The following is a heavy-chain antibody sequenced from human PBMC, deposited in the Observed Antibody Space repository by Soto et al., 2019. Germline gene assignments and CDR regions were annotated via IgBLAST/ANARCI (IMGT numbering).Heavy chain of an antibody. CDR2: ISAYNGNT. V-gene: IGHV1-18*01. J-gene: IGHJ4*02. Sequence: QVQLVQSGAEVKKPGASVKVSCKASGYTFTNFGISWVRQAPGQGLEWMGWISAYNGNTNYAQNFQGRVTMTTDTATRTAYMELRSRRSDDTDVYYCARGGTPFGYWGQGALVTVSS. CDR3: ARGGTPFGY. D-gene: IGHD3-16*01. CDR1: GYTFTNFG.